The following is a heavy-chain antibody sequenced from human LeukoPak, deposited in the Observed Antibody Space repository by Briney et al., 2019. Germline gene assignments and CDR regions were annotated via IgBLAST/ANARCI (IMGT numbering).Heavy chain of an antibody. Sequence: SESLSLTCTVSGGSLFSYYWSWIRQPPGEGLGWMGYIYYSGSTNYNPSLKSRVTISVDTSKNQFSLRVSSVTAADTAVDYCARHLNNCGDDCYIFDYWGQGTLVTVSS. CDR2: IYYSGST. J-gene: IGHJ4*02. V-gene: IGHV4-59*08. CDR1: GGSLFSYY. D-gene: IGHD2-21*01. CDR3: ARHLNNCGDDCYIFDY.